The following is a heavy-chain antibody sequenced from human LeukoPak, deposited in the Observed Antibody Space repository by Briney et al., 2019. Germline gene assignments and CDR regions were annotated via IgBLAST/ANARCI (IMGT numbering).Heavy chain of an antibody. V-gene: IGHV1-46*01. CDR1: GYTFTSYY. J-gene: IGHJ4*02. CDR3: ARAPYDILTGGIECFDY. CDR2: INPSGGST. D-gene: IGHD3-9*01. Sequence: ASVKVSCKASGYTFTSYYMHWVRQAPGQGLEWMGIINPSGGSTSYAQKFQGRVTMTRDMSTSTAYMELRSLRSDDTAVYYCARAPYDILTGGIECFDYWGQGTLVTVSS.